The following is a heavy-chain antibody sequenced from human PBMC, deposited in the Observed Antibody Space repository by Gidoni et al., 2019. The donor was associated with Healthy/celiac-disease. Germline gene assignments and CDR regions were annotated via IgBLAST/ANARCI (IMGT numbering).Heavy chain of an antibody. CDR2: IYYSGST. CDR1: GGSISSGDYY. CDR3: ARASYGDYQGHYYGMDV. V-gene: IGHV4-30-4*01. D-gene: IGHD4-17*01. J-gene: IGHJ6*02. Sequence: QVQLQESGPGLVKPSQTLSLTCTVSGGSISSGDYYWSWIRQPPGKGLEWIGYIYYSGSTYYNPSLKSRVTISVDTFKNQFSLKLSSVTAADTAVYYCARASYGDYQGHYYGMDVWGQGTTVTVSS.